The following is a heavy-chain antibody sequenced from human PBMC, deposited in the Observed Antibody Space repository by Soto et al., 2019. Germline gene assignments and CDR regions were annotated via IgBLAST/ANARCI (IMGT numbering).Heavy chain of an antibody. Sequence: ASVKVSCKASGYTFTSYGISWVRQAPGQGLERMGWISAYNGNTNYAQKLQGRVTMTTDTSTSTAYMELRSLRSDDTAVYYCARDLGSSWSSHNEYYYGMDVWGQGTTVTVSS. CDR1: GYTFTSYG. J-gene: IGHJ6*02. CDR2: ISAYNGNT. CDR3: ARDLGSSWSSHNEYYYGMDV. V-gene: IGHV1-18*04. D-gene: IGHD6-13*01.